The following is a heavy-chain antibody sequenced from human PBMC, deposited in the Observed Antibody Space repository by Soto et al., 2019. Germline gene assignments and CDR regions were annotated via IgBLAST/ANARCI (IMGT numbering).Heavy chain of an antibody. D-gene: IGHD2-2*01. CDR1: GGSISGYY. CDR2: IYYSGST. CDR3: ARATIVLVPAAMVSHWFDP. J-gene: IGHJ5*02. Sequence: SETLSLTCTVSGGSISGYYWSWIRQPTGKGLEWIGYIYYSGSTYYNPSLKSRVTISVDTSKNQFSLKLSSVTAADTAVYYCARATIVLVPAAMVSHWFDPWGQGTLVTVSS. V-gene: IGHV4-30-4*01.